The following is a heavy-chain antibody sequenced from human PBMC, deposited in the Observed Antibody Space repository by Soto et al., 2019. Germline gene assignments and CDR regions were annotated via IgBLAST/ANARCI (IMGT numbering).Heavy chain of an antibody. CDR2: ISYDGSNK. CDR1: GFTFSSYG. D-gene: IGHD2-2*01. CDR3: AKSLIVVVPAAPISY. J-gene: IGHJ4*02. V-gene: IGHV3-30*18. Sequence: QVQLVESGGGVVQPGRSLRLSCAASGFTFSSYGMHWVRQAPGKVLEWVAVISYDGSNKYYADSVKGRFTISRDNSKNTLYLQRNSLRAEDTAVSYGAKSLIVVVPAAPISYWGQGTLVTVSS.